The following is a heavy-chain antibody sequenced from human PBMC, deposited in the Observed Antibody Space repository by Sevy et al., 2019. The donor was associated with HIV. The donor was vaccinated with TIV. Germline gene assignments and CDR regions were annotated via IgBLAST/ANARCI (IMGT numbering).Heavy chain of an antibody. Sequence: SETLSLTCSVSGGSISSYFWTWVRQSPGKGLEWIGNVYFTGNTDYSPSLKSRVTLSLDTSKSQFSLTLKSVTAADTAIYFCARDSTTRPRVLDYWGQGTLVTVSS. J-gene: IGHJ4*02. CDR3: ARDSTTRPRVLDY. CDR1: GGSISSYF. CDR2: VYFTGNT. D-gene: IGHD1-1*01. V-gene: IGHV4-59*01.